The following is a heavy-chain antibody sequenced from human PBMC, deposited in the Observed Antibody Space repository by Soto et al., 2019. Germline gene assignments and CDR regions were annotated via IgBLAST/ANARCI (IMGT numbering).Heavy chain of an antibody. D-gene: IGHD4-17*01. CDR2: ISYDGSNK. CDR1: GFTFSSYG. CDR3: ATATTVTTYGLFDY. V-gene: IGHV3-30*03. J-gene: IGHJ4*02. Sequence: GGSLRLSCAASGFTFSSYGMHWVRQAPGKGLEWVAVISYDGSNKYYADSVKGRFTISRDNSKNTLYLQMNSLRAEDTAVYYTATATTVTTYGLFDYWGQGTLVTVSS.